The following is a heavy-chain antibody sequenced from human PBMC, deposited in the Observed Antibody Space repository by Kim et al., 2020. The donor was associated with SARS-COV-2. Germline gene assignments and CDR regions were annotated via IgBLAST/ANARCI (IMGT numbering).Heavy chain of an antibody. Sequence: ASVKVSCKASGYTFTSYAMNWVRQAPGQGLEWMGWINTNTGNPTYAQGFTGRFVFSLDTSVSTAYLQISSLKAEDTAVYYCARDPSYSSGWDYYYYGMDVWAKGPRSPSP. CDR3: ARDPSYSSGWDYYYYGMDV. CDR2: INTNTGNP. J-gene: IGHJ6*02. CDR1: GYTFTSYA. V-gene: IGHV7-4-1*02. D-gene: IGHD6-19*01.